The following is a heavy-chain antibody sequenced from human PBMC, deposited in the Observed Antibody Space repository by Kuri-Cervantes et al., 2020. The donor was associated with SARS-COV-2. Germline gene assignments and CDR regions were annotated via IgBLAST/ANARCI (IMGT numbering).Heavy chain of an antibody. CDR3: ARVSWGEWELRGHGAFDI. D-gene: IGHD1-26*01. Sequence: GSLRLSCTVSGGSISSYYWSWIRQPPGKGLEWIGYIYYSGSTNYNPSLKSRVTISVDTSKNQFSLKLSSVTAADTAVYYCARVSWGEWELRGHGAFDIWGQGTMVTVSS. CDR1: GGSISSYY. V-gene: IGHV4-59*12. J-gene: IGHJ3*02. CDR2: IYYSGST.